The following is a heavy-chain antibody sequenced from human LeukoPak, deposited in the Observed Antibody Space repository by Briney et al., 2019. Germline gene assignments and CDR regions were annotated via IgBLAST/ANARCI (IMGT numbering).Heavy chain of an antibody. CDR2: ISSSGSTI. Sequence: GGSLRISCAASGFTFSSYEMNWVRQAPGKGLEWVSYISSSGSTIYYADSVKGRYTISRDNAKNSLYLQMNSLRAEDTAVYYCARASVQQPAYYYYGMDVWGQGTTVTVSS. D-gene: IGHD6-13*01. J-gene: IGHJ6*02. CDR3: ARASVQQPAYYYYGMDV. V-gene: IGHV3-48*03. CDR1: GFTFSSYE.